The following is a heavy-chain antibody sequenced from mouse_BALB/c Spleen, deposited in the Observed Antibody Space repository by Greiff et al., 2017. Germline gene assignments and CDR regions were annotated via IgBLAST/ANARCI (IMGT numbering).Heavy chain of an antibody. CDR1: GFTFSSFG. CDR3: ARGGGDWYFDV. J-gene: IGHJ1*01. Sequence: EVMLVESGGGLVQPGGSRKLSCAASGFTFSSFGMHWVRQAPEKGLEWVAYISSGSSTIYYADTVKGRFTISRDNPKNTLFLQMTSLRSEDTAMYYCARGGGDWYFDVCGAGTTVTVSS. CDR2: ISSGSSTI. V-gene: IGHV5-17*02.